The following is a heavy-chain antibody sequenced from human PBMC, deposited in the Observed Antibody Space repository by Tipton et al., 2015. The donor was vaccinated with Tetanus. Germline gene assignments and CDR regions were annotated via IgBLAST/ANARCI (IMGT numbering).Heavy chain of an antibody. J-gene: IGHJ6*02. CDR1: GGSISSYY. CDR2: IYYSGST. D-gene: IGHD2-2*01. CDR3: AREYRIDEGNYGMDV. V-gene: IGHV4-59*01. Sequence: TLSLTCTVSGGSISSYYWSWIRQPPGKGLEWIGYIYYSGSTNYNPSLKSRVTISVDTSKNQFSLKLSSVTAADTAVYYCAREYRIDEGNYGMDVWGQGTTVTVSS.